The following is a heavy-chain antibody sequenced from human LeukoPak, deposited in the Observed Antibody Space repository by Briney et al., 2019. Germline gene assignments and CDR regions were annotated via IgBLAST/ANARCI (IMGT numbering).Heavy chain of an antibody. CDR2: IFSTGIT. Sequence: SETLSLACTVSGGSISSHYWSWIRQPPGRGLEWIGYIFSTGITYYNPSLKSRVTISVDTSKSQFSLRLSSVTTADTAVYYCASCTNCYGGPLYYYMDVWGKGTTVTVSS. V-gene: IGHV4-59*11. D-gene: IGHD2-2*01. J-gene: IGHJ6*03. CDR1: GGSISSHY. CDR3: ASCTNCYGGPLYYYMDV.